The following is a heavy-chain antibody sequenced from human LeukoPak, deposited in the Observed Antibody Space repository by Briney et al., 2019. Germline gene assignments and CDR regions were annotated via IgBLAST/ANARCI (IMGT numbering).Heavy chain of an antibody. D-gene: IGHD6-13*01. J-gene: IGHJ4*02. Sequence: GGSLRLSCAASGFTFSSYAMSWFRQAPGKGLDWVSAISVSGGSTYYADSVKGRFTISRDNSKNTLYLQMNSLRADDTAVYYCEKDQESSSWYGIFGYWGQGTLVTVSS. CDR3: EKDQESSSWYGIFGY. V-gene: IGHV3-23*01. CDR1: GFTFSSYA. CDR2: ISVSGGST.